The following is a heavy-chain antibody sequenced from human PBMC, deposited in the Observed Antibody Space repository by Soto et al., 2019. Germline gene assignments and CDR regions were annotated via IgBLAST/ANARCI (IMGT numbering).Heavy chain of an antibody. V-gene: IGHV4-39*01. J-gene: IGHJ4*02. CDR3: ARQPYAQKKRGYSYGCFEY. CDR2: IYYSGST. CDR1: GGSISSSSYY. Sequence: SETLSLTCTVSGGSISSSSYYWGWIRQPPGKGLEWIGSIYYSGSTYYNPSLKSRVTISVDTSKNQFSLKLSSVTAADTAVYYCARQPYAQKKRGYSYGCFEYWGQGTLVTVSS. D-gene: IGHD5-18*01.